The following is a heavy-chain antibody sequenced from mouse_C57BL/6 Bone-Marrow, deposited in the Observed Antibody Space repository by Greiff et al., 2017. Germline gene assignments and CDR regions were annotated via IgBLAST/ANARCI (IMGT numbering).Heavy chain of an antibody. D-gene: IGHD2-5*01. J-gene: IGHJ2*01. V-gene: IGHV3-8*01. Sequence: EVQGVESGPGLAKPSQTLSLTCSVSGYSFTSDYWNWIRESPGNKLECMGYISSSGSTNYTPYLKSRISIPRDTSKNQYYLQLNSVTTEDTAPYYCARFYSNYDYWGQGTTLTVAA. CDR3: ARFYSNYDY. CDR1: GYSFTSDY. CDR2: ISSSGST.